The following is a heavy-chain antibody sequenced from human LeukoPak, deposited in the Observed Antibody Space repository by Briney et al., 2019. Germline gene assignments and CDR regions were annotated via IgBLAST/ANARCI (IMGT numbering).Heavy chain of an antibody. V-gene: IGHV3-7*01. Sequence: PGGSLRLSCAASGLTFSSYWMSWVRQAPGKGLEWVANIKEDGSEKHYVDSVKGRFTISRDNAKNSLYLQMNSLRAEDTAVYYCARADGVGVVTPYFQHWGQGTLVTVSS. CDR1: GLTFSSYW. CDR2: IKEDGSEK. J-gene: IGHJ1*01. CDR3: ARADGVGVVTPYFQH. D-gene: IGHD4-23*01.